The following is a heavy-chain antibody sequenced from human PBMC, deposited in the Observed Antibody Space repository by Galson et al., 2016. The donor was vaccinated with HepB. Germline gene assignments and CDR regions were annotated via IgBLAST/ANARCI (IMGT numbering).Heavy chain of an antibody. V-gene: IGHV4-59*01. J-gene: IGHJ5*02. D-gene: IGHD2-15*01. CDR1: GGPITSYY. CDR3: ARTGVVVASTRGGWFDP. CDR2: IYYDGTT. Sequence: SETLSLTCSVAGGPITSYYWSWIRQPPGKGLEWIGYIYYDGTTNYNPSLKSRVTLSADTSKNQFSLKLSSVTAADTAVYYCARTGVVVASTRGGWFDPWGQGTLVTVSS.